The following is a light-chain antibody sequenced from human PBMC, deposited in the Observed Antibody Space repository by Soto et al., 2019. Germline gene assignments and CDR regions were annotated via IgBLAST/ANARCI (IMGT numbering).Light chain of an antibody. V-gene: IGKV3-15*01. J-gene: IGKJ4*01. CDR3: QQYNNWPLT. CDR1: QSVNSN. CDR2: GAS. Sequence: EIAMTQSPATLSVSPGERATLSCRASQSVNSNLAWYQQKPGQAPRLLIYGASTRATGIPARFSGSGSGTEFTVTISSLQSEEFAVYYCQQYNNWPLTFGGGTKVEIK.